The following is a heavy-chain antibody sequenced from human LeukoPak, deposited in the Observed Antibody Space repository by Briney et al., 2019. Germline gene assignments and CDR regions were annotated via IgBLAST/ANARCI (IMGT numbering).Heavy chain of an antibody. J-gene: IGHJ5*02. V-gene: IGHV4-61*02. Sequence: SETLSLTCTVSGGSISSGSYYWSWIRQPAGKGLEWIGRIYTSGSTNYNPSLKSRVTISVDTSKNQFSLKLSSVTAADTAVYYCAREYVALSYNWFDPWGLGTLVTVSS. CDR1: GGSISSGSYY. CDR2: IYTSGST. D-gene: IGHD2-15*01. CDR3: AREYVALSYNWFDP.